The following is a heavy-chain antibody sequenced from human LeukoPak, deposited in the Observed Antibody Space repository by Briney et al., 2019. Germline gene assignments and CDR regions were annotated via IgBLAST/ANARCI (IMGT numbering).Heavy chain of an antibody. J-gene: IGHJ4*02. V-gene: IGHV4-39*01. D-gene: IGHD3-10*01. CDR1: GGSISSSSYY. Sequence: SETLSLTCTVSGGSISSSSYYWGWIRQPPGKGLEWIGSIYYSGSTYYNPSLKSRVTISVDTSKNQFSLKRSSVTAADTAVYYCARTRYYYNSRSYGAPYYFDYWGQGTLVTVSS. CDR3: ARTRYYYNSRSYGAPYYFDY. CDR2: IYYSGST.